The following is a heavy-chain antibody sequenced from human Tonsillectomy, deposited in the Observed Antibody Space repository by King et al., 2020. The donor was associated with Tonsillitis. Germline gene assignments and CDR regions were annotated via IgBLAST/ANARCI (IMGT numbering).Heavy chain of an antibody. CDR2: IYYSGST. D-gene: IGHD2-21*02. CDR1: GGSISSSSYY. CDR3: ARQPYCGGDCYPYYFDY. Sequence: QLQESGPGLVKPSETLSLTCTVSGGSISSSSYYWGWIRQPPGKGLEWIGSIYYSGSTYYNPSLKSRVTISVDTSKNQFSLKLSAVTAADTAVYYCARQPYCGGDCYPYYFDYWGQGTLVTVSS. J-gene: IGHJ4*02. V-gene: IGHV4-39*01.